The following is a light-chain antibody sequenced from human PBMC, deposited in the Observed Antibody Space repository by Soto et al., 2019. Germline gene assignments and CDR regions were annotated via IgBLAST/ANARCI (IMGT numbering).Light chain of an antibody. V-gene: IGLV2-14*01. CDR1: SSDVGGYDF. CDR3: SSYTNSSPWI. Sequence: QSVLTQPASVSGSPGQSVTISCTGTSSDVGGYDFVSWYQHYPGKAPKLMIYEVNNRPSGVSDRFSGSKSGNTASLTISGLQAADEADYYCSSYTNSSPWIFGGGTQLTVL. CDR2: EVN. J-gene: IGLJ2*01.